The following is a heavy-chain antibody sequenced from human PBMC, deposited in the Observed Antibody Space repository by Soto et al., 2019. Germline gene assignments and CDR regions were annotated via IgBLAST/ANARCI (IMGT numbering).Heavy chain of an antibody. D-gene: IGHD7-27*01. V-gene: IGHV1-46*01. J-gene: IGHJ4*02. Sequence: GASVKVSCKASGYTLANYYMRWVRQAPRQGLEWMGIINPSGGSITYAQKFQGRVTVTRDTSTSTVYMELSSLRSEDTAIYYCARDRSISGDRYPVFDYWGQGTLVTVSS. CDR3: ARDRSISGDRYPVFDY. CDR2: INPSGGSI. CDR1: GYTLANYY.